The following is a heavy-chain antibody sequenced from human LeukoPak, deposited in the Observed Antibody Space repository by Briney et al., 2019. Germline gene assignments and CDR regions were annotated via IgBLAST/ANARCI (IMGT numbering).Heavy chain of an antibody. D-gene: IGHD1-7*01. CDR1: GDSIISSNYY. Sequence: ASETLSLTCTVSGDSIISSNYYWGWIRQTPGKGLEWIGDIFYSGSTHYNPSLKSRITMSVDTSKIQFSLKLNSMTAADTAVYYCARLRYNWNYGLFDYWGQGSLVTVSS. J-gene: IGHJ4*02. CDR3: ARLRYNWNYGLFDY. V-gene: IGHV4-39*01. CDR2: IFYSGST.